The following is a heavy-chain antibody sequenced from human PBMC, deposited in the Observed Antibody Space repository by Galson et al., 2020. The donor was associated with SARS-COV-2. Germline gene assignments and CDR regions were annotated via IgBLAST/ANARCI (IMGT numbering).Heavy chain of an antibody. CDR3: AGATASWLAGGSYYYFDL. D-gene: IGHD3-10*01. V-gene: IGHV5-51*01. CDR2: TYPRDSHT. CDR1: RYSFSNHR. J-gene: IGHJ2*01. Sequence: PGESLNISRKPSRYSFSNHRIAWVRQLPGQGPARMGTTYPRDSHTRYSPSLQGQVPISADKSISTAYLQWGSLKTSDAAVYYGAGATASWLAGGSYYYFDLWGRGTLVTVSS.